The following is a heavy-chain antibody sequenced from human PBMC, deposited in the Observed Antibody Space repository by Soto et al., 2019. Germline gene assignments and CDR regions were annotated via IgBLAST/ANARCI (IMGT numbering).Heavy chain of an antibody. V-gene: IGHV1-18*01. J-gene: IGHJ4*02. D-gene: IGHD2-15*01. CDR3: ARVGGWGCSGGSSCFDY. CDR2: ISGYNGKT. Sequence: VKVSCKASGYTFTNYGISWVRQAPGQGLEWMGWISGYNGKTNYAQNLQGRVTMTTDTSTSTAYMELRSLRSDDTAVYYCARVGGWGCSGGSSCFDYWGQGSLVTVSS. CDR1: GYTFTNYG.